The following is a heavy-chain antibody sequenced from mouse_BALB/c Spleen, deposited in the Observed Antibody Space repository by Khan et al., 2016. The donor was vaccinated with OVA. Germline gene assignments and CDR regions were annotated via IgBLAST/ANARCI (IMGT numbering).Heavy chain of an antibody. V-gene: IGHV2-6-1*01. D-gene: IGHD2-10*01. CDR1: GFSLTNDG. Sequence: QVQLKESGPGLVAPSQSLSITCTISGFSLTNDGVHWVRQPPGKGLEWLVVIWSDGSPTYNSALKSRLTISKDNSKSQIFLKMNSLQTDDTAMYFCARQPYYHYNIMDYWGQGTSVTVSS. CDR2: IWSDGSP. CDR3: ARQPYYHYNIMDY. J-gene: IGHJ4*01.